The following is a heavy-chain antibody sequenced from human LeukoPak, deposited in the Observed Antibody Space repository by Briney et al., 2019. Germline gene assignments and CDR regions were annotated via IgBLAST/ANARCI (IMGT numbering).Heavy chain of an antibody. Sequence: GGSLRLSCAAAGFTFRTHWIHCVSHAPGEGMVWVARIIGGVTTTTYADSMKGRFTISRDNAQNTLVLQMNSLSAEDTAVYYCARETYDYTGDSFAFDIWGQGTTVTVSS. J-gene: IGHJ3*02. CDR1: GFTFRTHW. V-gene: IGHV3-74*03. CDR3: ARETYDYTGDSFAFDI. D-gene: IGHD2-21*02. CDR2: IIGGVTTT.